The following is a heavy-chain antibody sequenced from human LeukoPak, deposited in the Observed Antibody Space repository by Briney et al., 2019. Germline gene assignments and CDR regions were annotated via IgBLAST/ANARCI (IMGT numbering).Heavy chain of an antibody. Sequence: GGSLRLSCAASGFTFSSYSMNWVRQAPGKGLEWVSSISSSSSYIYYADSVKGRFTISRDNAKNSLYLQMNSLRAEDTAVYYCARDCGTYYDILTGYYKFHWFDPWGQGTLVTVSS. CDR2: ISSSSSYI. J-gene: IGHJ5*02. CDR3: ARDCGTYYDILTGYYKFHWFDP. D-gene: IGHD3-9*01. V-gene: IGHV3-21*04. CDR1: GFTFSSYS.